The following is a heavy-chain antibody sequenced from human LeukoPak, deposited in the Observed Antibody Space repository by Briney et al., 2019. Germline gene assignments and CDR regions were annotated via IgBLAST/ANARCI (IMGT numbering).Heavy chain of an antibody. CDR3: ARRDGYNGAPYY. V-gene: IGHV4-39*01. CDR2: ISYNEST. J-gene: IGHJ4*02. Sequence: SETLSLTCIVSGGSISSSSYHWGWIRQPPGKGLEWIGHISYNESTYYNPSLKSRVTISVDTSKNQFSLRLSSVTAADTAVYYCARRDGYNGAPYYWGQGTLVTVSS. D-gene: IGHD5-24*01. CDR1: GGSISSSSYH.